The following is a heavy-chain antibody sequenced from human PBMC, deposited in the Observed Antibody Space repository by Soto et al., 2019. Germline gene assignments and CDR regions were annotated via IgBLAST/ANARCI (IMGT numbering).Heavy chain of an antibody. CDR3: ARIGNDFWSGYPFDY. D-gene: IGHD3-3*01. Sequence: QVTLKESGPVLVKPTETRTLTCTVSGFSLSNARMGVSWIRQPPGKALEWLAHIFSNDEKSYSTSLKSRLTISKDTSKSQVVLTMTNMDPVDTATYYCARIGNDFWSGYPFDYWGQGTLVTVSS. V-gene: IGHV2-26*01. J-gene: IGHJ4*02. CDR2: IFSNDEK. CDR1: GFSLSNARMG.